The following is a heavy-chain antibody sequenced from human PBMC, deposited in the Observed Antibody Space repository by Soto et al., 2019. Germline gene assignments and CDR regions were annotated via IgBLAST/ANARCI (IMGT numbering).Heavy chain of an antibody. CDR3: TQWDGYADV. J-gene: IGHJ6*02. Sequence: QVHLVESGGGVVQPGRSLRLSCAASGFSFTTYGMHWVRQAPGKGLEWVAVISYDGSNQQYTDSVKGRFTISRDDSKNTLYLQMDSLRDDDTAIYFCTQWDGYADVWGQGTTVIVSS. V-gene: IGHV3-30*03. CDR2: ISYDGSNQ. CDR1: GFSFTTYG. D-gene: IGHD1-26*01.